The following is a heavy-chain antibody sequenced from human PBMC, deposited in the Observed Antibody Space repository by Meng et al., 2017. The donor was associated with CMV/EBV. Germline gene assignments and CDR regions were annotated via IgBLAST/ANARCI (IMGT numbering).Heavy chain of an antibody. D-gene: IGHD1-1*01. J-gene: IGHJ4*02. CDR3: ARELPDAVVPHNA. V-gene: IGHV4-38-2*02. CDR2: MYQNGNT. CDR1: GYSITSGYY. Sequence: GSLRLSCIVSGYSITSGYYWGWVRQPPGKGLEWIGSMYQNGNTYHNPSLKSRVTISIDTSKNQFSLKLNSVTAADTAVYYCARELPDAVVPHNAWGQGTLVTVSS.